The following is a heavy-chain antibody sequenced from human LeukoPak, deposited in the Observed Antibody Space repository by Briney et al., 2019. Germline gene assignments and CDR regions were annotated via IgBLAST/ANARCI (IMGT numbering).Heavy chain of an antibody. CDR1: GFTFSTYS. J-gene: IGHJ4*02. V-gene: IGHV3-21*04. Sequence: GGSLRLSCAASGFTFSTYSMNWVRQAPGKGLEWVASISSTSSNIYYADSVKGRFTISRDNAKNSLYLQMNSLRAEDTAVYYCARYDGGSGPFDYWGQGTLVTVSS. CDR3: ARYDGGSGPFDY. CDR2: ISSTSSNI. D-gene: IGHD3-10*01.